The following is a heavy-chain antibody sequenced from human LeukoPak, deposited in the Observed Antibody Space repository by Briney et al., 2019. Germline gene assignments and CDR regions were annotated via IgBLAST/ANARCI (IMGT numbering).Heavy chain of an antibody. J-gene: IGHJ2*01. CDR2: ISAYNGNT. CDR1: GYTFTSYG. CDR3: ARQGSREEVRRYFDL. V-gene: IGHV1-18*01. Sequence: GASVKVSCKASGYTFTSYGISWVRQAPGQGLEWMGWISAYNGNTNYAQKLQGRVTMTTDTSTSTAYMELRSLRSDDTAVYYCARQGSREEVRRYFDLWGRGTLVTVSS. D-gene: IGHD1-14*01.